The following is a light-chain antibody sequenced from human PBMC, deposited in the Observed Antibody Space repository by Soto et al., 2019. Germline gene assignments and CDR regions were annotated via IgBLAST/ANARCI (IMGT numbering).Light chain of an antibody. CDR3: QQRSNWIIT. CDR1: QSVSSSY. Sequence: IVLTQSPGTLSLSPGERATLSCRASQSVSSSYLAWYQQKPGQAPRLLIYGASSRATGIPDRFSGSGSGTDFTLTISSLEPEDFAVYYCQQRSNWIITFGGGTKVDIX. J-gene: IGKJ4*01. V-gene: IGKV3D-20*02. CDR2: GAS.